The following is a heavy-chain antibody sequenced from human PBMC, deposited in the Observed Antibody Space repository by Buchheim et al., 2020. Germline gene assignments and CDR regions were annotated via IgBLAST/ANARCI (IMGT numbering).Heavy chain of an antibody. CDR2: INPNSGGT. CDR1: GYTFTGYY. Sequence: QVQLVQSGAEVKKPGASVKVSCKASGYTFTGYYMHWVRQAPGQGLEWMGRINPNSGGTNYAQKFQGRVTMTRDTSISTAYMELSRLRSDDTAVYYCARRITIFGVDPHYYYYGMDVWGQGTT. V-gene: IGHV1-2*06. J-gene: IGHJ6*02. D-gene: IGHD3-3*01. CDR3: ARRITIFGVDPHYYYYGMDV.